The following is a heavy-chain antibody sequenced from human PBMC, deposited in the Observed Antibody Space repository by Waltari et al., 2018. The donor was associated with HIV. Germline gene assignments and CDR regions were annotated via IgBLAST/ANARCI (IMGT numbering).Heavy chain of an antibody. CDR1: GFTFSYFA. CDR2: IRNKDNHYAT. Sequence: EVQLVESGGGLVQPGGSLILSCAASGFTFSYFAIRWVRQASGEGLEGVGRIRNKDNHYATAYGESVKGRFTISRDDSKNTAYLQMSSLKTEDTAVYYCTRRYYGTELVVDYWGQGTMVTVSS. CDR3: TRRYYGTELVVDY. J-gene: IGHJ4*02. D-gene: IGHD3-10*01. V-gene: IGHV3-73*01.